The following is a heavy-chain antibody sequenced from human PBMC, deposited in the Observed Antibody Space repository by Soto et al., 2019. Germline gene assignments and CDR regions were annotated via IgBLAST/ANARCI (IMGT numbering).Heavy chain of an antibody. Sequence: GGSLRLSCVASGFIFSSYAMSWVRQGPGKGLEWVSGISGSGGTTYYADSVKGRFTISRDNSKNTLYLQMNSLRAEDSAIYYCAKRFAYSSGLDGFDIWGQGTMVTVSS. V-gene: IGHV3-23*01. CDR1: GFIFSSYA. J-gene: IGHJ3*02. CDR2: ISGSGGTT. D-gene: IGHD6-19*01. CDR3: AKRFAYSSGLDGFDI.